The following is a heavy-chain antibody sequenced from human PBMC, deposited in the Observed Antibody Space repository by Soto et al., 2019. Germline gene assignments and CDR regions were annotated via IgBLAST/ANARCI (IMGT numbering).Heavy chain of an antibody. J-gene: IGHJ4*02. Sequence: QVQLVESGGGVVQPGRSLRLSCAASGFTFSTYGMHWVRQAPGKGLEWVAVISYDGRNEYYAESVKGRFTISRDNYKNPLYLQINRLKAEDTALYYCAKDHLMTTVTTVGYWGQGALVTVSS. V-gene: IGHV3-30*18. CDR2: ISYDGRNE. D-gene: IGHD4-17*01. CDR3: AKDHLMTTVTTVGY. CDR1: GFTFSTYG.